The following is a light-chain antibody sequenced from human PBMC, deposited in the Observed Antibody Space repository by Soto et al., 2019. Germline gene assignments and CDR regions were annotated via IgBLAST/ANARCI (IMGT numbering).Light chain of an antibody. J-gene: IGLJ2*01. CDR3: QVWDSITSYVV. CDR1: NIGFKN. CDR2: RNT. V-gene: IGLV3-9*01. Sequence: SYELTQPLSVSVALGQTARITCGGNNIGFKNVHWYQQKPGQAPVLVIYRNTNRPSEIPDRLSGSNSGNTATLTISRAQAGDEADYYCQVWDSITSYVVFGGGTKLTVL.